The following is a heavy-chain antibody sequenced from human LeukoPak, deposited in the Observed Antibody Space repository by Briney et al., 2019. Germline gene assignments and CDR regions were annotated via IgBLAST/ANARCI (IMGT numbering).Heavy chain of an antibody. D-gene: IGHD3-3*01. J-gene: IGHJ4*02. V-gene: IGHV4-4*09. Sequence: PSETLSLTCTVSGGSISTYYWSWIRQPPGKGLEWIGYIHSSGSTNYSPSLPSRVTISVDTSKSQFSLKLSSVTAADTAVYYCARSYDFWSGYFDYWGQGTLVTVSS. CDR1: GGSISTYY. CDR2: IHSSGST. CDR3: ARSYDFWSGYFDY.